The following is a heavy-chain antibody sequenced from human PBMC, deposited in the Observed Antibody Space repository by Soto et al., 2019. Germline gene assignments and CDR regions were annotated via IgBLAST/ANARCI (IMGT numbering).Heavy chain of an antibody. CDR1: GFTFSSYA. CDR2: ISYDGSNK. V-gene: IGHV3-30-3*01. CDR3: ARDESYGYYGMDV. D-gene: IGHD1-26*01. Sequence: GGSLRLSCAASGFTFSSYAMHWVRQAPGKGLEWVAVISYDGSNKYYADSVKGRFTISRDNSKNTLYLQMNSLRAEDTAVYYCARDESYGYYGMDVWGQGTTVTV. J-gene: IGHJ6*02.